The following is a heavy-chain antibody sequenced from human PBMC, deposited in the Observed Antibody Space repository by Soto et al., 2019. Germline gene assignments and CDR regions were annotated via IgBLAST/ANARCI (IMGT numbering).Heavy chain of an antibody. CDR3: ARDRRDSSGWYYFDY. CDR1: GYTLTSYY. CDR2: INPSGGST. V-gene: IGHV1-46*01. D-gene: IGHD6-19*01. J-gene: IGHJ4*02. Sequence: ASVTVSCTASGYTLTSYYMHWVRQAPGQGLEWMGIINPSGGSTSYAQKFQGRVTMTRDTSTSTVYMELSSLRSEDTAVYYCARDRRDSSGWYYFDYWGQGTLVTVSS.